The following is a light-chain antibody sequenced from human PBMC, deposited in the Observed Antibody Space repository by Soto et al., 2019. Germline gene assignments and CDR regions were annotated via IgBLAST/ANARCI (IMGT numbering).Light chain of an antibody. CDR3: SSYTSSSTYV. Sequence: CALPHAASVSGSDGQSITLSCPGTSGDVGGYNYVSWYQQHPGKAPKLMIYDVSNRPSGVPNRFSGSKSGNTASLTISGLQAEDEADYYCSSYTSSSTYVFGTGTKVTVL. CDR1: SGDVGGYNY. CDR2: DVS. J-gene: IGLJ1*01. V-gene: IGLV2-14*01.